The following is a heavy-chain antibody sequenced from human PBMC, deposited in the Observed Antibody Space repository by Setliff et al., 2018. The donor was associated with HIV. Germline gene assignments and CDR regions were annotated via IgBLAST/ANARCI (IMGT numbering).Heavy chain of an antibody. D-gene: IGHD1-26*01. CDR3: ARIVRWELVATSTFFYYYMDV. CDR1: GASISSSSHH. V-gene: IGHV4-39*01. CDR2: IYYTGST. J-gene: IGHJ6*03. Sequence: PSETLSLTCTVSGASISSSSHHWAWIRQPPGKGLEYIGNIYYTGSTHHNPSLESRVATSVDTSRNQFSLKLSSVTAADTAVYYCARIVRWELVATSTFFYYYMDVWGKGTTVTVSS.